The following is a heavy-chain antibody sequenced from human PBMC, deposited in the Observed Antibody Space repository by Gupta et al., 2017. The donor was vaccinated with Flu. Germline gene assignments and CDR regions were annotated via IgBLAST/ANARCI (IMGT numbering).Heavy chain of an antibody. CDR2: ISGSGGST. CDR3: AKKAITGDDAFDI. CDR1: GFTFSSYA. J-gene: IGHJ3*02. D-gene: IGHD1-20*01. Sequence: EVQLLESGGGLVQPGGSLRLSCAASGFTFSSYAMSWVRQAPGKGLEWVSAISGSGGSTYYADAVKGRFNISRDNSKNTLYLQMNSRRAEDTAVYYCAKKAITGDDAFDIWGQGTMVTVSS. V-gene: IGHV3-23*01.